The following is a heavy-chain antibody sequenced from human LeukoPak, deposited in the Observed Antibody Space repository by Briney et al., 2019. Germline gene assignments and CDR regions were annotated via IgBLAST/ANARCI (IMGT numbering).Heavy chain of an antibody. J-gene: IGHJ4*02. Sequence: GGSLRLSCAASGFTFSSYSMNWVRQAPGKGLEWVAVISYDGSNKYYADSVKGRFTISRDNSKNTLYLQMNSLRAEDTAVYYCAREAGSEQWLVEGELDYWGQGTLVTVSS. CDR2: ISYDGSNK. CDR1: GFTFSSYS. V-gene: IGHV3-30*03. CDR3: AREAGSEQWLVEGELDY. D-gene: IGHD6-19*01.